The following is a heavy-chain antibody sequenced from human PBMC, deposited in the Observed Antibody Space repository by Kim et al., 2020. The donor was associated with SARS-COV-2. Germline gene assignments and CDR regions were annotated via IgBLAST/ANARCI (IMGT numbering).Heavy chain of an antibody. V-gene: IGHV3-23*01. CDR3: AKDSHYIVATIRAPFDY. D-gene: IGHD5-12*01. J-gene: IGHJ4*02. CDR1: GFTFSSYA. Sequence: GGSLRLSRAASGFTFSSYAMSWVRQAPGKGLEWVSAISGSGGSTYYADSVKGRFTISRDNSKNTLYLQMNSLRAEDTAVYYCAKDSHYIVATIRAPFDYWGQGTLVTVSS. CDR2: ISGSGGST.